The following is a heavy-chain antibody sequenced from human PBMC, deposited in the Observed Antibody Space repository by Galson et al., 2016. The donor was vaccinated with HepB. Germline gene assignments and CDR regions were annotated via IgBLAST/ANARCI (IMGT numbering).Heavy chain of an antibody. V-gene: IGHV1-69*06. CDR1: GGTFSSYA. CDR3: ARTHYDCSNNNCYLPDYYYYGMDV. CDR2: IIPIFGTT. Sequence: SVKVSCKASGGTFSSYAISWVRQAPGQGLEWMGGIIPIFGTTNYAQKFQGRVTITADKSTSTAYMELTSLRSEDTAVYYCARTHYDCSNNNCYLPDYYYYGMDVCGQGTTVTVSS. D-gene: IGHD2-2*01. J-gene: IGHJ6*02.